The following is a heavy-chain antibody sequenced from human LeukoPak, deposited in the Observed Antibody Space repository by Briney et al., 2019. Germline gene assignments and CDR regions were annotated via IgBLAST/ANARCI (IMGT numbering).Heavy chain of an antibody. Sequence: SETLSLTCTVSGGSVSSGSYYWSWIRQPPGKGLEWIGYTYYSGSTNYNPSLKSRVTISVDTSKNQFSLKLSSVTAADTAVYYCARDQYVYSSSWGDCYYGMDVWGQGTTVTVSS. CDR3: ARDQYVYSSSWGDCYYGMDV. CDR1: GGSVSSGSYY. D-gene: IGHD6-13*01. J-gene: IGHJ6*02. V-gene: IGHV4-61*01. CDR2: TYYSGST.